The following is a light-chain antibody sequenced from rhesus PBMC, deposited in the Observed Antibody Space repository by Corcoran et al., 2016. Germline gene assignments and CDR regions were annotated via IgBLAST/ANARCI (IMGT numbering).Light chain of an antibody. CDR3: CSYTTSSTYI. Sequence: QSAQTQPPSVCGSPGQSVTISCTGTSSDVGGYNYVSWYQQHPGKAPKLMIYEVSKRPSGVSDRFSGSKSGNTASLTISGLQAEDEADYYCCSYTTSSTYIFGAGTRLTVL. CDR2: EVS. J-gene: IGLJ1*01. CDR1: SSDVGGYNY. V-gene: IGLV2S7*01.